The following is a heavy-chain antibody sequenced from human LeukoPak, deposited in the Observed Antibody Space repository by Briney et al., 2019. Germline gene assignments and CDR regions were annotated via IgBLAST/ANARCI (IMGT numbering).Heavy chain of an antibody. CDR3: ARGGIAVAGIPPYSWFDP. CDR1: GGTFSSYA. D-gene: IGHD6-19*01. J-gene: IGHJ5*02. CDR2: IIPIFGTA. Sequence: SVTVSCKASGGTFSSYAISWVRQAPGQGLEWMGGIIPIFGTANYAQKFQGRVTITADESTSTAYMELSSLRSEDTAVYYCARGGIAVAGIPPYSWFDPWGQGTLVTVSS. V-gene: IGHV1-69*13.